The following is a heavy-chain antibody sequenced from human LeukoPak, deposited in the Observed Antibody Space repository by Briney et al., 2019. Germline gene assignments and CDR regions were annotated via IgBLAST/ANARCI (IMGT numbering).Heavy chain of an antibody. Sequence: SKTLSLTCTVSGGSVSSGSYYWSWIRQPPGKGLEWIGYIYYSGSTNYNPSLKSRVTISVDTSKNQFSLKLSSVTAADTAVYYCARDGGAVVVPAAMGFDYGDYRPRYYGMDVWGQGTTVTVSS. CDR2: IYYSGST. D-gene: IGHD2-2*01. CDR1: GGSVSSGSYY. V-gene: IGHV4-61*01. CDR3: ARDGGAVVVPAAMGFDYGDYRPRYYGMDV. J-gene: IGHJ6*02.